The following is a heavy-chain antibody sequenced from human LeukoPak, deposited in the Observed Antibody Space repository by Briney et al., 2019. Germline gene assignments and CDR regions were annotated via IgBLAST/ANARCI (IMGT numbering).Heavy chain of an antibody. V-gene: IGHV3-21*01. Sequence: GGSLRLSCAASGFTFSSYSMNWVRQAPGKGLEWVSSISSSSSYIYYADSVKGRFTISRDNAKNSLYLQMNSLRAEDTAVYYCARDNDYCSSTSCYIVNDAFDIWGQGTMVTVSS. D-gene: IGHD2-2*02. CDR1: GFTFSSYS. CDR2: ISSSSSYI. J-gene: IGHJ3*02. CDR3: ARDNDYCSSTSCYIVNDAFDI.